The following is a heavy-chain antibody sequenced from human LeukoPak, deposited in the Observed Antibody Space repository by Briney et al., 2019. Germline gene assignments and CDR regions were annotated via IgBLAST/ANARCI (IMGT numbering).Heavy chain of an antibody. Sequence: PSETLSLTCTVSGGSISSSSYYWGWIRQPPGKGLEWIGYIYYSGSTNYNPSLKSRVTISVDTSKNQFSLKLSSVTAADTAVYYCARAQVRGSYLYYYGMDVWGQGTTVTVSS. D-gene: IGHD1-26*01. J-gene: IGHJ6*02. V-gene: IGHV4-61*05. CDR1: GGSISSSSYY. CDR3: ARAQVRGSYLYYYGMDV. CDR2: IYYSGST.